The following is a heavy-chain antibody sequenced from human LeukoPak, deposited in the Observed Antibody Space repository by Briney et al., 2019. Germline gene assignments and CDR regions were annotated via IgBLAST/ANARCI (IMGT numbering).Heavy chain of an antibody. CDR3: AKDLSSRPSPNYDFWSGYWPYYYYGMDV. CDR2: ISYDGSNK. CDR1: GFTFSSYG. J-gene: IGHJ6*02. V-gene: IGHV3-30*18. Sequence: PGGSLRLSCAASGFTFSSYGMHWVRQAPGKGLEWVAVISYDGSNKYYADSVKGRFTISRDNSKNTLYLQMNGLRAEDTAVYYCAKDLSSRPSPNYDFWSGYWPYYYYGMDVWGQGTTVTVSS. D-gene: IGHD3-3*01.